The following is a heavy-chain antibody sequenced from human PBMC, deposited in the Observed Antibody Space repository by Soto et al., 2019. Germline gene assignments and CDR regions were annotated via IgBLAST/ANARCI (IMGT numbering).Heavy chain of an antibody. CDR3: ARVSSGSGAY. J-gene: IGHJ4*02. CDR1: GYTFNGYV. V-gene: IGHV1-3*01. CDR2: INAGNGDT. Sequence: GSVRVSCKGSGYTFNGYVMHWVRQAPGQSLEWMGWINAGNGDTKYSQKFQGRVTITRDTSASTAYMELSSLRSEDTAVYYCARVSSGSGAYWGPG. D-gene: IGHD6-19*01.